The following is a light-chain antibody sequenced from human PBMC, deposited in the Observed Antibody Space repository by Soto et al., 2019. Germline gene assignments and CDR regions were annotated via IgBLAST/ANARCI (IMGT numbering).Light chain of an antibody. CDR2: GVS. V-gene: IGKV3-15*01. J-gene: IGKJ2*01. CDR1: QTISSN. Sequence: EIVMTQSPATLSVSPGERATLSCRSSQTISSNLAWYQQKPGQAPRLLIYGVSTRATVIPARFSGGGSGTELTLTISSLQSEEFAVYYGQKYNHWPQTSTFGQGTKLEIK. CDR3: QKYNHWPQTST.